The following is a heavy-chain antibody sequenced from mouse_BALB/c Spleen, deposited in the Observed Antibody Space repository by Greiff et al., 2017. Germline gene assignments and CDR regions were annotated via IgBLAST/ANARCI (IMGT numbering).Heavy chain of an antibody. J-gene: IGHJ4*01. CDR2: ISNGGGST. CDR1: GFTFSSYT. CDR3: ARHPRLRDYAMDY. V-gene: IGHV5-12-2*01. Sequence: DVQLVESGGGLVQPGGSLKLSCAASGFTFSSYTMSWVRQTPEKRLEWVAYISNGGGSTYYPDTVKGRFTISRDNAKNTLYLQMSSLKSEDTAMYYCARHPRLRDYAMDYWGQGTSVTVSS. D-gene: IGHD1-1*01.